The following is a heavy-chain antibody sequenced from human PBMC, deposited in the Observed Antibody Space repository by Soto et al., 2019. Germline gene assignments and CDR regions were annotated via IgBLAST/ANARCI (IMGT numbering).Heavy chain of an antibody. Sequence: PSETLSLTCTVSGGSISSSSYYWGWIRQPPGKGLEWIGSIYYSGSTYYNPSLKSRVTISVDTFKNQFSLKLSSVTAADTAVYYCARQYGDYEGDAFDIWGQGTMVTVSS. D-gene: IGHD4-17*01. CDR2: IYYSGST. CDR3: ARQYGDYEGDAFDI. V-gene: IGHV4-39*01. J-gene: IGHJ3*02. CDR1: GGSISSSSYY.